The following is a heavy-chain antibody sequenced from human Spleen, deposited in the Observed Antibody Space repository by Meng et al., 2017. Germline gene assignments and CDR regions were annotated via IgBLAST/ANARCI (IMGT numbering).Heavy chain of an antibody. CDR1: GGSMSSSGYY. CDR2: IYYGGST. Sequence: SETLSLTCTVSGGSMSSSGYYWGWIRQPPGKGLEWIGSIYYGGSTYYNLSLKSRVTISVDTSNKQLSLELRSVTAADTAMYYCARVRRQGFYHFNYGLDVWGQGTTVTVSS. D-gene: IGHD2/OR15-2a*01. J-gene: IGHJ6*02. V-gene: IGHV4-39*07. CDR3: ARVRRQGFYHFNYGLDV.